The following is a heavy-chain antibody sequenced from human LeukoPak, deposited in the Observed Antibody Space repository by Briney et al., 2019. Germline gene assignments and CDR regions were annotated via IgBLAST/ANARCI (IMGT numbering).Heavy chain of an antibody. Sequence: ASVKVSCKASGGTFSSYAISWVRQARGQGLEWMGRIIPILGIANYAQKFQGRVTITADKSTSTAYMELSSLRSEDTAVYYCARGWTSSSLDYWGQGTLVTVSS. J-gene: IGHJ4*02. V-gene: IGHV1-69*04. CDR3: ARGWTSSSLDY. CDR1: GGTFSSYA. D-gene: IGHD6-6*01. CDR2: IIPILGIA.